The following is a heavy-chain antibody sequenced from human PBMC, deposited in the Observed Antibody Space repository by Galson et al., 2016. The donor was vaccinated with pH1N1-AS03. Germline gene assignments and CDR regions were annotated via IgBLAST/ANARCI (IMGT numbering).Heavy chain of an antibody. V-gene: IGHV3-30-3*01. J-gene: IGHJ4*02. CDR3: ARGYCNRANCYRLGY. Sequence: SLRLSCAVSGFNFRSYAMHWVRQAPGQGLEWVAVISNDGYNKHSADSVKGRFTITRDNSRDTRYMQMTSLRPEDTAVYFCARGYCNRANCYRLGYWGQGTLVTVSS. D-gene: IGHD2-2*01. CDR1: GFNFRSYA. CDR2: ISNDGYNK.